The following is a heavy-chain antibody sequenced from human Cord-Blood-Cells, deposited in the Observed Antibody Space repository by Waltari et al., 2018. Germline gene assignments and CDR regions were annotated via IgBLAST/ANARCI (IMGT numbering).Heavy chain of an antibody. CDR3: ARTIPPLSEEDWYFDL. J-gene: IGHJ2*01. Sequence: QVQLQQWGAGLLKPSETLSLTCAVYGGSFSGYSWSWIRQPPGKGLEWIGEINHSGSTNYNPSLKSRVTISVYTSKNQFSRKLSSVTAADTAVYYCARTIPPLSEEDWYFDLWGRGTLVTVSS. CDR1: GGSFSGYS. D-gene: IGHD2-2*01. CDR2: INHSGST. V-gene: IGHV4-34*01.